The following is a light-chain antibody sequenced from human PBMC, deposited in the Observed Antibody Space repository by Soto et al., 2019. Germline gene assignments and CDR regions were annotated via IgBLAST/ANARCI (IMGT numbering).Light chain of an antibody. Sequence: DIQMTQSPASLSASIGDTVTIACRASQNVDIYFNSYQHKPGTVPKLLIYDASGLQTGVPSRFSGSGSGTDFSLTISSLQPEDFATYYCQQSRTTPWTFGQGTKVDIK. CDR1: QNVDIY. CDR2: DAS. J-gene: IGKJ1*01. CDR3: QQSRTTPWT. V-gene: IGKV1-39*01.